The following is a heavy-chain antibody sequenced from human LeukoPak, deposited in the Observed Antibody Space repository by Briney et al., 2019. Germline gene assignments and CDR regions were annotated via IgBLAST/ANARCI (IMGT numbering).Heavy chain of an antibody. D-gene: IGHD3-3*01. CDR3: ARSLRITIFGVVIRPYYFDY. CDR2: FNPNSGGT. J-gene: IGHJ4*02. CDR1: GYTFTGYY. Sequence: ASVKVSCKASGYTFTGYYMHWVRQAPGQGLEWMGWFNPNSGGTNYAQKFQGRVTMTRDTSISTAYMELSRLRSDDTAVYYCARSLRITIFGVVIRPYYFDYWGQGTLVTVSS. V-gene: IGHV1-2*02.